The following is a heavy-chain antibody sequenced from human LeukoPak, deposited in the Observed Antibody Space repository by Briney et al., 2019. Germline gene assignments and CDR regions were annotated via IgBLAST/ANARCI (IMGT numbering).Heavy chain of an antibody. CDR2: IYPDDADT. CDR1: GSIFSTYW. V-gene: IGHV5-51*01. D-gene: IGHD4-23*01. CDR3: ARHTTSIMSPVFTPVFDQ. J-gene: IGHJ4*02. Sequence: GESLKISCKGSGSIFSTYWIGWVRQMPGKGLEWMGLIYPDDADTPYSPSFQGQVTFSVDKSISTPSRRWSSLKPSDTAIYYCARHTTSIMSPVFTPVFDQGGQGTLVAVPS.